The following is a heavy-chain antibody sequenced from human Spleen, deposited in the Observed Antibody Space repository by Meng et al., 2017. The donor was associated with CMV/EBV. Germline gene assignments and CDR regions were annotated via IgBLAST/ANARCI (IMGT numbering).Heavy chain of an antibody. Sequence: ESLKLSCTVPGGSVSSGSYYWSWIRQPPGKGLEWIGYIYYSGSTNYNPSLKSRVTISVDTSKNQFSLKLSSVTAADTAVYYCARGVDYYYGMDVWGQGTTVTVSS. V-gene: IGHV4-61*01. CDR2: IYYSGST. CDR3: ARGVDYYYGMDV. CDR1: GGSVSSGSYY. J-gene: IGHJ6*02. D-gene: IGHD2-15*01.